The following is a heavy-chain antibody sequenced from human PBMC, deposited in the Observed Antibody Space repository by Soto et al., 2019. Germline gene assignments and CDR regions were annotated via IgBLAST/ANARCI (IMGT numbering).Heavy chain of an antibody. J-gene: IGHJ4*02. CDR3: ARDDSRPQDFDY. V-gene: IGHV1-18*01. CDR2: ISAYNGNT. Sequence: QVQLVQSGAEVKKPGASVKVSCKASGYTFTSYGITWVRQAPGQGLEWMGWISAYNGNTNYAQKLQGRVTMTTDTSTTRADRELRSLRSEDKAVYYCARDDSRPQDFDYWGQGTLVTVSS. CDR1: GYTFTSYG. D-gene: IGHD6-13*01.